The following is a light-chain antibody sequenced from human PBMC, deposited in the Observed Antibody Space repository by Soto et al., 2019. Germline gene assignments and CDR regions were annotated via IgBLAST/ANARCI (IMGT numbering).Light chain of an antibody. J-gene: IGKJ5*01. V-gene: IGKV3-11*01. Sequence: EVVLTQSPVTLSLSPGARATLSCRASQSFRGLLAWYQQKPGQAPRLLIYDAYSRATGIPPRFSGGGSGTDFTLTISSLEPEDSAVYYCQQRHMWPITFGQGTRLEIK. CDR1: QSFRGL. CDR2: DAY. CDR3: QQRHMWPIT.